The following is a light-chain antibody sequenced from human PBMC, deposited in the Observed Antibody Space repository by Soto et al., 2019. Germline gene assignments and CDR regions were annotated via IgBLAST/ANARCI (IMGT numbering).Light chain of an antibody. J-gene: IGLJ1*01. CDR3: QSYDSSLSAYV. CDR2: GNS. V-gene: IGLV1-40*01. Sequence: QSVLTQPPSVSGAPGQRVTISCTGSSSNIGAGYDVHWYLQLPGKAPKLLIYGNSNRPSGVPDRFSGSKSGTSASLAITGLQAEDEADYYCQSYDSSLSAYVFGTGTKLTVL. CDR1: SSNIGAGYD.